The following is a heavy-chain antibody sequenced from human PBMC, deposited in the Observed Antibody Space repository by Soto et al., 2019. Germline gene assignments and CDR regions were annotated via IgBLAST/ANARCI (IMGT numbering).Heavy chain of an antibody. D-gene: IGHD6-13*01. CDR3: ASPGYSSSWYYFDY. CDR2: IWYDGSNK. CDR1: GFTFSSYG. V-gene: IGHV3-33*01. J-gene: IGHJ4*02. Sequence: PGGSLRLSCAASGFTFSSYGMHWVRQAPGKGLEWVAVIWYDGSNKYCADSVKGRFTISRDNSKNTLYLQMNSLRAEDTAVYYCASPGYSSSWYYFDYWGQGTLVTVSS.